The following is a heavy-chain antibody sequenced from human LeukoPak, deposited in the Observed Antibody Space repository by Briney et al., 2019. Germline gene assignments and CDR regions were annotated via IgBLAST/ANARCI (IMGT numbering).Heavy chain of an antibody. CDR1: GFTVSSNY. Sequence: GGSLRLSCAASGFTVSSNYMSWVRQAPGKGLEWVSVIYSGGSTYYADSVKGRFTISRDNSKNTLYLQMNSLRAEDTAVYYCALSSMAYYFDYWGQGTLVTVPS. CDR2: IYSGGST. J-gene: IGHJ4*02. D-gene: IGHD2/OR15-2a*01. CDR3: ALSSMAYYFDY. V-gene: IGHV3-53*01.